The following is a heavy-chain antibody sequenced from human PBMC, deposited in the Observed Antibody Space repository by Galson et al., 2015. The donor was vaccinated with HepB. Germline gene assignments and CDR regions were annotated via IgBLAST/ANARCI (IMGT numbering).Heavy chain of an antibody. V-gene: IGHV3-30*04. Sequence: SLRLSCAASGFTFSSYAMHWVRQAPGKGLEWVAVISYDGSNKYYADSVKGRFTISRDNSKNTLYLQMNSLRAEDTAVYYCAREYYYDSTEPYYYYYGMDVWGQGTTVTVSS. CDR1: GFTFSSYA. D-gene: IGHD3-22*01. CDR3: AREYYYDSTEPYYYYYGMDV. J-gene: IGHJ6*02. CDR2: ISYDGSNK.